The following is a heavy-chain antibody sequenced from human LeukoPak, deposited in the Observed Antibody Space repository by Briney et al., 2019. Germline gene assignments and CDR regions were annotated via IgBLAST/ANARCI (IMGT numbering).Heavy chain of an antibody. V-gene: IGHV4-39*07. CDR2: IYSTGST. D-gene: IGHD6-19*01. CDR1: GDSITSGTYY. Sequence: SETLSLTCTVSGDSITSGTYYWGWIRQTPGKGLEWIGNIYSTGSTSFNPSLKSRVTISVDTSKNQFSLKLSSVTAADTAVYYCARAQTTTGWPYYYGMDVWGQGTTVTVSS. CDR3: ARAQTTTGWPYYYGMDV. J-gene: IGHJ6*02.